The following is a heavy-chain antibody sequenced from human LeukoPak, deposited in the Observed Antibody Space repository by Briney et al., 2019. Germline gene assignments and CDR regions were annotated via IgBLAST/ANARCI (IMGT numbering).Heavy chain of an antibody. Sequence: PSETLSLTCAVYGGSFSGYYWSWIRQPPGKGLEWIGEINHSGSTNYNPSLKSRVTISVDTSKNQFSLKLSSVTAADTAVYYCARVQELLRAMVDYWGQGTLVTVSS. CDR2: INHSGST. CDR1: GGSFSGYY. D-gene: IGHD1-26*01. CDR3: ARVQELLRAMVDY. J-gene: IGHJ4*02. V-gene: IGHV4-34*01.